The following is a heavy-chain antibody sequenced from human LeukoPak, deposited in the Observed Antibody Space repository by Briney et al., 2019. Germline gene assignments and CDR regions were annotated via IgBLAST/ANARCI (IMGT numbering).Heavy chain of an antibody. V-gene: IGHV3-48*02. CDR1: GFSFTDYP. CDR2: IRTTAEGAKYA. CDR3: ATDQRYAFDY. D-gene: IGHD3-9*01. J-gene: IGHJ4*02. Sequence: GGSLRLACATSGFSFTDYPMNWVRQAPGKGLEWISNIRTTAEGAKYAYYADSVKGRVTISRDDGKNTLYLHMNSLRDDDTAVYYCATDQRYAFDYWGQGILVTVSS.